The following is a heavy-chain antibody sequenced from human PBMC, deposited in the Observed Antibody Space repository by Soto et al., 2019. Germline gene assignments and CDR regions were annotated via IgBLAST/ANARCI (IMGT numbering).Heavy chain of an antibody. Sequence: QLQLVQSGAEVKKPGSSVKVSCKASGGTFSSYAISWVRQAPGQGLEWMGGIIPIFGTANYAQKFQGRVTITADESTSTAYMELSSLRSEDTAVYYCASQDIVVVPAAMAYYYYGMDVWGQGTTVTVSS. CDR1: GGTFSSYA. D-gene: IGHD2-2*01. J-gene: IGHJ6*02. CDR3: ASQDIVVVPAAMAYYYYGMDV. CDR2: IIPIFGTA. V-gene: IGHV1-69*01.